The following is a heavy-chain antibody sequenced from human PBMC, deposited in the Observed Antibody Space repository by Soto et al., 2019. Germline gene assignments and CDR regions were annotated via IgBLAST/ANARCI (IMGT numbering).Heavy chain of an antibody. Sequence: GGSLRLSCAASGFTVSSNYMSWVRQAPGKGLEWVSVIYSGGSTYYADSVKGRFTISRDNSKNTLYLQMNSLRAEDTAVYYCASSYYDSSGYGPTFDYWGQGTLVTVSS. D-gene: IGHD3-22*01. CDR1: GFTVSSNY. CDR3: ASSYYDSSGYGPTFDY. V-gene: IGHV3-53*01. J-gene: IGHJ4*02. CDR2: IYSGGST.